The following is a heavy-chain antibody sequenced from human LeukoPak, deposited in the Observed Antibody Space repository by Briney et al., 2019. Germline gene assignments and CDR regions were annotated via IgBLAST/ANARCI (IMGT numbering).Heavy chain of an antibody. V-gene: IGHV4-61*02. D-gene: IGHD1-26*01. Sequence: PSQTLSLTCTVSGGSISSGSYYWRWIRQPAGTGLEWIGRIYTSGSTNYNPSLKSRVTISVDTSKNQFSLKLSSVTAADTAVYYCARASGSYYPYYYYYGMDVWGQGTTVTVSS. CDR2: IYTSGST. CDR1: GGSISSGSYY. J-gene: IGHJ6*02. CDR3: ARASGSYYPYYYYYGMDV.